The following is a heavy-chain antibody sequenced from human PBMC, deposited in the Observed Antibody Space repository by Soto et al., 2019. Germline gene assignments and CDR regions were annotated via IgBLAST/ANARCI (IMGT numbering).Heavy chain of an antibody. CDR1: GFTFSSYD. D-gene: IGHD3-10*01. J-gene: IGHJ4*02. V-gene: IGHV3-13*01. CDR2: IDIAGDT. CDR3: ASVTMVRGRLRPYYFDY. Sequence: GGSLRLSCAASGFTFSSYDMHWVRQATGKGLEWVSAIDIAGDTYYPDSVKGRFTISREKAKNSLYLQMNSLRADDTAVYYCASVTMVRGRLRPYYFDYWGQGTLVTVSS.